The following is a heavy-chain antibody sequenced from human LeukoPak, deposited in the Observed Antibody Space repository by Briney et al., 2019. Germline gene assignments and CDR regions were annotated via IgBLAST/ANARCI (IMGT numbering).Heavy chain of an antibody. CDR1: GGSISSYY. Sequence: SQTLSLTCTVSGGSISSYYWSWIRQPAGKGLEWIGRIYTSGSTNYNPSLKSRVTMSVDTSKDQFSLKLSSVTAADTAVYYCARGALYCSGGSCYSGYFDYWGQGTLVTVSS. V-gene: IGHV4-4*07. D-gene: IGHD2-15*01. CDR2: IYTSGST. J-gene: IGHJ4*02. CDR3: ARGALYCSGGSCYSGYFDY.